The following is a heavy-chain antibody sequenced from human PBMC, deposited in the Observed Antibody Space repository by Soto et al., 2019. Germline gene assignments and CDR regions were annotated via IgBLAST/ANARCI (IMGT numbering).Heavy chain of an antibody. CDR3: ASMPQGYDSSGYYANIDY. CDR2: INAGNGNT. D-gene: IGHD3-22*01. V-gene: IGHV1-3*01. CDR1: GYTFTSYA. J-gene: IGHJ4*02. Sequence: GASVKVSCKDSGYTFTSYAIQWVRQAPGQRLEWMGWINAGNGNTKYSQKFQGRVTITRDTSASTAYMELSSLRSEDTAVYYCASMPQGYDSSGYYANIDYWGQGTLVTVS.